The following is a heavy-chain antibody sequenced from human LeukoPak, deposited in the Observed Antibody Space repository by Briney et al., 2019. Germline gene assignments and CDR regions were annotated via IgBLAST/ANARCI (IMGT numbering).Heavy chain of an antibody. Sequence: PSQTLSLTCTVSGGPIRSADFYWSWIRQPPGKGLEWIGYIYYSGSTYYNPSLKSRVTISVDTSKNQFSLKLSSVIAADTAVYYCARDQPSGLYASDIWGQGTMVTVSS. CDR2: IYYSGST. D-gene: IGHD1-14*01. V-gene: IGHV4-30-4*01. CDR3: ARDQPSGLYASDI. CDR1: GGPIRSADFY. J-gene: IGHJ3*02.